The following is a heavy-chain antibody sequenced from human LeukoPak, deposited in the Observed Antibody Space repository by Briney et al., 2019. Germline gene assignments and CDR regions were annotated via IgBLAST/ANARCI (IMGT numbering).Heavy chain of an antibody. J-gene: IGHJ3*02. V-gene: IGHV4-59*01. CDR3: ASLWPYQLSAFDI. Sequence: KSSETLSLTCTVSGGSISGNYWSWIRQPPGKGLEWIGYIYYSGSTNYNASLKSRVTISVDTSKNQISLKLSSVTAADTAVYYCASLWPYQLSAFDIWGQGTMVTVSS. CDR2: IYYSGST. D-gene: IGHD2-2*01. CDR1: GGSISGNY.